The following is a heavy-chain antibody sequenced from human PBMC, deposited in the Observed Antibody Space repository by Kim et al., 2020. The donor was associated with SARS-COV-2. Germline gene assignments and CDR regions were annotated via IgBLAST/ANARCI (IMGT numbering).Heavy chain of an antibody. CDR2: ISSSGSTI. V-gene: IGHV3-48*03. Sequence: GGSLRLSCAASGFTFSSYEMNWVRQAPGKGLEWVSYISSSGSTIYYADSVKGRFTISRDNAKNSLYLQMNSLRAEDTAVYYCAREEGETAIDYWGQGTLVTVSS. D-gene: IGHD3-16*01. CDR1: GFTFSSYE. J-gene: IGHJ4*02. CDR3: AREEGETAIDY.